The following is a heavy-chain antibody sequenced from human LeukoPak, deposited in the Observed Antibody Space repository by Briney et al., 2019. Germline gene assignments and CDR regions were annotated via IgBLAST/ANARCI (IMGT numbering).Heavy chain of an antibody. Sequence: PGGSLRLSCAASGFTFDGYAMHWVRQAPGKGLEWVSGISWNSGSIGYAESVKGRFTISRDNAKNSLYLQMNSLRAEDTALYYCAKAVYSSSSWFDPWGQGTLVTVSS. J-gene: IGHJ5*02. V-gene: IGHV3-9*01. CDR2: ISWNSGSI. CDR3: AKAVYSSSSWFDP. CDR1: GFTFDGYA. D-gene: IGHD6-6*01.